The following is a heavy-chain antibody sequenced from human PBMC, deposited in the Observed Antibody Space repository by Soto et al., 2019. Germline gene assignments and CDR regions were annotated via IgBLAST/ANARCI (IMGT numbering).Heavy chain of an antibody. CDR1: GYMFSSYG. D-gene: IGHD3-16*01. CDR3: GRDRLIITSRGVTDLLDNWFDP. J-gene: IGHJ5*02. CDR2: ISAYNGDT. Sequence: ASVKVSCKTSGYMFSSYGISWVRQGPGQGLERMGWISAYNGDTNYAQNFQGRVTMTTDTSTSTAYMEQRSRRTHDTAVYYCGRDRLIITSRGVTDLLDNWFDPWGEGMRVTVAS. V-gene: IGHV1-18*01.